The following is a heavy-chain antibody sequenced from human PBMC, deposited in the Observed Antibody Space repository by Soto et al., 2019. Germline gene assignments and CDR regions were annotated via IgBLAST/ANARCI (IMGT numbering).Heavy chain of an antibody. CDR3: AKGPLRFPDYGDYADCSYGMDV. CDR2: SSYGGSNK. V-gene: IGHV3-30*18. Sequence: QMKLVESGGGVVQPGTSLRLSCVASGFTFSAFGMHWVRQAPGKGLEWVAISSYGGSNKYYGDSVQGRFTISSDNSRDTLYLQMNSLRDEDTAVYYCAKGPLRFPDYGDYADCSYGMDVWGQGTTVTVSS. CDR1: GFTFSAFG. D-gene: IGHD4-17*01. J-gene: IGHJ6*02.